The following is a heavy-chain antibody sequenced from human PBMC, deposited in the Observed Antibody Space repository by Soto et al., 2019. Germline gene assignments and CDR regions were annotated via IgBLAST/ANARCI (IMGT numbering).Heavy chain of an antibody. Sequence: GGSLRLSCAASGFTFSSYAMSWVRQAPGKGLEWVSAISGSGGSTYYADSVKGRFTISRDNSKNTLYLQMNSLRAEDTAVYYCAKDFGVLRFLEWLPHPNNWFDPWGQGTLVTVSS. CDR2: ISGSGGST. D-gene: IGHD3-3*01. CDR1: GFTFSSYA. CDR3: AKDFGVLRFLEWLPHPNNWFDP. V-gene: IGHV3-23*01. J-gene: IGHJ5*02.